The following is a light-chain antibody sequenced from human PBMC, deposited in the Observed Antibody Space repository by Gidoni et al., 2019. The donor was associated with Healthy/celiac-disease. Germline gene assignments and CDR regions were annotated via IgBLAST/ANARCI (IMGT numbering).Light chain of an antibody. CDR3: QQYDNLPYT. V-gene: IGKV1-33*01. J-gene: IGKJ2*01. CDR1: QDISNY. Sequence: DIQMTQSPSSLSASVGDRVTITCQASQDISNYLNWYQQKPGKAPKLLMYDASNLETGGPSRFSGSGSETDFTFTISSLQPEDIATYYCQQYDNLPYTFGQGTKLEIK. CDR2: DAS.